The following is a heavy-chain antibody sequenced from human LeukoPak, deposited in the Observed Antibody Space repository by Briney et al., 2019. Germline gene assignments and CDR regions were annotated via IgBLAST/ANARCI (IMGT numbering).Heavy chain of an antibody. CDR2: ISWNSGSI. Sequence: PGGSLRLSCAASGFTFDDYAMHWVRQAPGKGLEWVSGISWNSGSIGYADSVKGRFTISRDNAKNSLYLQMNSLRAEVTTLYYCAKDKGSLRYYFDYWGQGTLVTVSS. CDR1: GFTFDDYA. CDR3: AKDKGSLRYYFDY. V-gene: IGHV3-9*01. D-gene: IGHD2-15*01. J-gene: IGHJ4*02.